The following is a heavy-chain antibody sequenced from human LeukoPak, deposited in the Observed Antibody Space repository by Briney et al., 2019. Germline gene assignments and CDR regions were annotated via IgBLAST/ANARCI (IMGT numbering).Heavy chain of an antibody. CDR1: GYTFTNYY. CDR2: INPSDGKT. Sequence: ASVKVSCTASGYTFTNYYIHWVRQAPGQGLEWMGVINPSDGKTDNAQKFQGRVTMTRDTSTTTVYMELSSLRSEDTAVYYCARPLAPVMLNAFDIWGQGTMVTV. D-gene: IGHD2-8*01. J-gene: IGHJ3*02. V-gene: IGHV1-46*01. CDR3: ARPLAPVMLNAFDI.